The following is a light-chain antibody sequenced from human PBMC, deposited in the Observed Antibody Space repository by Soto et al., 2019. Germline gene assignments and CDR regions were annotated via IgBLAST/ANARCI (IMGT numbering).Light chain of an antibody. CDR3: QQYNNWPIT. CDR1: RGVSANY. J-gene: IGKJ5*01. V-gene: IGKV3D-15*01. Sequence: ENLLTQSPGTLSLSPGEGATLSCRASRGVSANYLAWYQQKPGQAPTLLIYGASIRAAGIPDRFSGSGSETEFTLTISSLQSEDFAVYYCQQYNNWPITFGQGTRLEIK. CDR2: GAS.